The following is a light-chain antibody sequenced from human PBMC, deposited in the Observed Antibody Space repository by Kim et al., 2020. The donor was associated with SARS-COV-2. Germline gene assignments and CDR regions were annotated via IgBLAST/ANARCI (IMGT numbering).Light chain of an antibody. CDR2: SND. J-gene: IGLJ3*02. CDR3: GAWDDSLNGWV. CDR1: NSNIGSNT. Sequence: QSVLTQPPSVSGTPGQRVTISCSGSNSNIGSNTVNWYRQLPGTAPKLLIFSNDKRPSGVPDRFSGSKSGTSASLAIRGLQSEDETHYYCGAWDDSLNGWVFGGGTQLTVL. V-gene: IGLV1-44*01.